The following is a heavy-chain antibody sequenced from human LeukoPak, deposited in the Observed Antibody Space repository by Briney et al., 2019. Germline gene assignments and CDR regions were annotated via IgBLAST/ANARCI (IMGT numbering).Heavy chain of an antibody. CDR1: GFTFSSYA. V-gene: IGHV3-23*01. J-gene: IGHJ1*01. CDR3: AKGGYCSSTSCYTGTEYFQH. Sequence: TGGSLRLSCAASGFTFSSYAISWVRQAPGKGLEWVSAINGSGGSTYYAHSMKGRFTIYRDNSKNTLYVQMNSLRAEETAVYYCAKGGYCSSTSCYTGTEYFQHWGQGTLVTVSS. CDR2: INGSGGST. D-gene: IGHD2-2*02.